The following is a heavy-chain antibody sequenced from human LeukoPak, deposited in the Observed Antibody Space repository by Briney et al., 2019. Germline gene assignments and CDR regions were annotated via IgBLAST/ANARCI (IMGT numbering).Heavy chain of an antibody. CDR2: ISYDGSNK. D-gene: IGHD6-13*01. Sequence: GGSLRLSCAASGFTSSSYGMQWVRQAPGKGLEGVAVISYDGSNKYYADSVKGRFTISRDNSKNTLYLQMNSLRAEDTAVYYCAKAREPYSSSWYDYDYWGQGTLVTVSS. CDR1: GFTSSSYG. V-gene: IGHV3-30*18. CDR3: AKAREPYSSSWYDYDY. J-gene: IGHJ4*02.